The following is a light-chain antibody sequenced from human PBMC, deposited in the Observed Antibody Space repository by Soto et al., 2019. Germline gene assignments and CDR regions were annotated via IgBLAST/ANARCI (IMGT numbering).Light chain of an antibody. V-gene: IGKV3-15*01. CDR1: RSIGSN. J-gene: IGKJ1*01. Sequence: EIVMTQSPATLSVSPGERATLSCRASRSIGSNLGWYQQKPGQAPRLLIWGASTRATGIPVRFSASGSGTEFTLTISSLQSEDSAIYYCQQYNYWPSFGQGTKVEIK. CDR2: GAS. CDR3: QQYNYWPS.